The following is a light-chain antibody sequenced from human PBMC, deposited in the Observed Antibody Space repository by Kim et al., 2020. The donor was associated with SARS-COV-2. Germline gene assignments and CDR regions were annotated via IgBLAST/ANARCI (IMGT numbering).Light chain of an antibody. CDR1: QGIRND. J-gene: IGKJ1*01. V-gene: IGKV1-6*01. Sequence: ASVGGRVTITCRASQGIRNDLGWYQQKPGKAPKLLIYAASSLQSGVPSRFSGSGSGTDFTLTISSLQPEDFATYYCLQDYNYPWTFGQGTKVEIK. CDR3: LQDYNYPWT. CDR2: AAS.